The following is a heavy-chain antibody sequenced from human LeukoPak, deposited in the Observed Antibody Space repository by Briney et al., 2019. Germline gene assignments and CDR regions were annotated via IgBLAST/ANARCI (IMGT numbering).Heavy chain of an antibody. CDR3: ARDPVGHGNYFDY. J-gene: IGHJ4*02. CDR2: IYTSGST. CDR1: GGSVSSYF. Sequence: PSETLSLTCTVSGGSVSSYFCSWIRQPAGRGLEWIGRIYTSGSTNYNPSLKSRVTMSVDTSKNQFSLELSSVTAADTAVYFCARDPVGHGNYFDYWGQGTLVTVSS. V-gene: IGHV4-4*07. D-gene: IGHD4-23*01.